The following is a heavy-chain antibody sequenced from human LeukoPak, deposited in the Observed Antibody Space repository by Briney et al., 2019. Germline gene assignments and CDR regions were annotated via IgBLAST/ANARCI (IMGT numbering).Heavy chain of an antibody. CDR2: IRSKANSYAT. D-gene: IGHD3-10*01. Sequence: GGSLRLSCAVSGFTFSSYDMTWVRQAPGKGLEWVGRIRSKANSYATAYAASVKGRFTISRDDSKNTAYLQMNSLKTEDTAVYYCTRLPGGVFTNDYWGQGTLVTVSS. V-gene: IGHV3-73*01. J-gene: IGHJ4*02. CDR1: GFTFSSYD. CDR3: TRLPGGVFTNDY.